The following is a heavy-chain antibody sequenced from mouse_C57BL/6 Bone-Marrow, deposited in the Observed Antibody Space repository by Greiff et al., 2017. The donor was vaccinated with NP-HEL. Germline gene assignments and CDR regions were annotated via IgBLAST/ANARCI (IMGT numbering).Heavy chain of an antibody. V-gene: IGHV1-81*01. CDR2: IYPRSGNN. J-gene: IGHJ2*01. CDR1: GYTFTSYG. D-gene: IGHD1-1*01. Sequence: QVQLQQSGAELARPGASVKLSCKASGYTFTSYGISWVKQRTGQGLEWIGEIYPRSGNNYYNEKFRGKATLTEDKSTSTAYMELRSLTSKDSAVYFCARDHYYGSSPYYCDYWGQGTTLTVSS. CDR3: ARDHYYGSSPYYCDY.